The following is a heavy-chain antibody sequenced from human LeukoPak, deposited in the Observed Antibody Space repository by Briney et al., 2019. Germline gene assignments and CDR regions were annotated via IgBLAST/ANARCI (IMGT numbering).Heavy chain of an antibody. Sequence: SETLSLTCTVSGGSISSYYWSWIRHPPGKGLEWIGYIYYSGSTNYNPSLKSRVTISVDTSKNQFSLKLSSVTAADTAVYYCARVHADFYYYYGMDVWGKGTTVTVSS. V-gene: IGHV4-59*01. CDR3: ARVHADFYYYYGMDV. J-gene: IGHJ6*04. CDR2: IYYSGST. D-gene: IGHD2-21*02. CDR1: GGSISSYY.